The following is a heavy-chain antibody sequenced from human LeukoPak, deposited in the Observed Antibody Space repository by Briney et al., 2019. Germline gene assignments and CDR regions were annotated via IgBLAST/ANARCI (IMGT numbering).Heavy chain of an antibody. CDR1: GYTFTSYA. Sequence: ASVKVSCKASGYTFTSYAMNWVRQAPGQGLEWIGWINTNTGNPTYAQGFTGRFVFSLDTSVSTAYLQISSLKAEDTAVYYCARENHGIQLWFYSGDKYGMDVWGQGTTVTVSS. CDR3: ARENHGIQLWFYSGDKYGMDV. V-gene: IGHV7-4-1*02. CDR2: INTNTGNP. D-gene: IGHD5-18*01. J-gene: IGHJ6*02.